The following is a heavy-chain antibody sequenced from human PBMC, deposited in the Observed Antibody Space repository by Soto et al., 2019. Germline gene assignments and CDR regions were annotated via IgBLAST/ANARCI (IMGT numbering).Heavy chain of an antibody. J-gene: IGHJ3*02. V-gene: IGHV4-4*02. CDR1: GDSITSTAF. D-gene: IGHD3-22*01. CDR2: IYHSGAT. Sequence: QVQLQESGPGLVKPSGTLSLTCGVSGDSITSTAFWSWVRQPPGKGLEWIGEIYHSGATNSNPSLKSRVTMTVDKSKNQFSLRLSSVTAADTALYYSARVSKDVFGYYFGAFDIWGQGTMVTVSS. CDR3: ARVSKDVFGYYFGAFDI.